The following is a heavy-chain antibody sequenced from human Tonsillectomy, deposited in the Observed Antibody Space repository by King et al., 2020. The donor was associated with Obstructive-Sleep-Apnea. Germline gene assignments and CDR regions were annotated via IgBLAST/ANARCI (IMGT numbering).Heavy chain of an antibody. V-gene: IGHV3-30*04. CDR2: ISYDGNNK. J-gene: IGHJ4*02. CDR3: ARESPAVGWSVYFDY. CDR1: GFTFSNYA. Sequence: VQLVESGGGVVQPGRSLRLSCAASGFTFSNYAMHWVRQAPGKGLEWVAVISYDGNNKYYADSVKGRFTISRDNSKNTLYLQMNSLRAEDTAVYYCARESPAVGWSVYFDYWGQGTLVTVSS.